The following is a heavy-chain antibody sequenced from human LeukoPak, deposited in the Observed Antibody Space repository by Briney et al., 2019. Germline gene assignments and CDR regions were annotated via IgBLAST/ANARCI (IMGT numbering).Heavy chain of an antibody. Sequence: PSETLSLTCTVSGGSISSYYWSWIRQPPGKGLEWIGYIYYSGSTNYNPSLKSRVTISVDTSKNQSSLKLSSVTAADTAVYYCARKRANYDSSGYYSEFEYYFDYWGQGTLVTVSS. J-gene: IGHJ4*02. V-gene: IGHV4-59*01. CDR3: ARKRANYDSSGYYSEFEYYFDY. CDR1: GGSISSYY. CDR2: IYYSGST. D-gene: IGHD3-22*01.